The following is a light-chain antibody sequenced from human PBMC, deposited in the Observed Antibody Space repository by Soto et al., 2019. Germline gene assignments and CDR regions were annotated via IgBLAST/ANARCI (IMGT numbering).Light chain of an antibody. Sequence: AIRMTQSPSSFSASTGDRVTITCRASQGISSYLAWYQQQPGKAPKLLIYAASTLQSGVPSRFSGSGSGTDFTLTSSCLQSEDFATYYCQQYYSYPLTFGGGTKVEIK. V-gene: IGKV1-8*01. J-gene: IGKJ4*01. CDR2: AAS. CDR3: QQYYSYPLT. CDR1: QGISSY.